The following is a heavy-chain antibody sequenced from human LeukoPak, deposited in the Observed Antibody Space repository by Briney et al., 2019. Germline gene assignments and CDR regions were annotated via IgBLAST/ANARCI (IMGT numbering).Heavy chain of an antibody. Sequence: PSETLSLTCAVSGGSITSSTYYWGWIRQPPGKGLEWIGTISYSGSTYYNPSLKSRVTISVDTSENQFSLKLSSVTATDTALYYCARLGDESCRSADCFRRWFDPWGQGTLVTVSS. J-gene: IGHJ5*02. CDR2: ISYSGST. V-gene: IGHV4-39*01. CDR1: GGSITSSTYY. D-gene: IGHD2-2*01. CDR3: ARLGDESCRSADCFRRWFDP.